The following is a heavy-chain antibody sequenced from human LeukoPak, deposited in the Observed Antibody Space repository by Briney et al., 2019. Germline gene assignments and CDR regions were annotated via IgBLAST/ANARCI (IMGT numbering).Heavy chain of an antibody. CDR2: IKQDGSEK. D-gene: IGHD2/OR15-2a*01. J-gene: IGHJ4*02. CDR3: ARATSFDY. V-gene: IGHV3-7*01. CDR1: GFTFSTYN. Sequence: GGSLRLSCAASGFTFSTYNMSWVRQAPGKGLEWVANIKQDGSEKYYVDSVKGRFTISRDNAKNSLYLQMNSLRAEDTAVYYCARATSFDYWGQGTLVTVSS.